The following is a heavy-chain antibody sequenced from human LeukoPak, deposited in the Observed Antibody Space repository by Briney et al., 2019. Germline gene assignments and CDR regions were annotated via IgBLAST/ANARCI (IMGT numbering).Heavy chain of an antibody. D-gene: IGHD4-11*01. CDR3: TTDFRVIIFMTTVIGEIDY. V-gene: IGHV3-11*04. CDR1: GFTFSDYF. J-gene: IGHJ4*02. CDR2: IDSSGTI. Sequence: GGSLRLSCAASGFTFSDYFMSWIRQGPGKGLEWVSHIDSSGTIYYADSVKGRATISRDNAKNSLYLQMNSLRAEDTAVYYCTTDFRVIIFMTTVIGEIDYWGQGTLVTVSS.